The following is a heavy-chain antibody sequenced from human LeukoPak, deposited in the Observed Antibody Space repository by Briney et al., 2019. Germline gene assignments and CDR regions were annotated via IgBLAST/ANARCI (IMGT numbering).Heavy chain of an antibody. Sequence: GGSLRLSCAASGFTFSSYAMSWVRQAPGKGLEWVSAIGGSADYTFYADSVRGRFSFSRDNSKNTLYLQMISLRAEDTAIYYCAKEFVSRSSLTFDYWGQGTLVTVSS. CDR1: GFTFSSYA. J-gene: IGHJ4*02. V-gene: IGHV3-23*01. CDR3: AKEFVSRSSLTFDY. D-gene: IGHD2-2*01. CDR2: IGGSADYT.